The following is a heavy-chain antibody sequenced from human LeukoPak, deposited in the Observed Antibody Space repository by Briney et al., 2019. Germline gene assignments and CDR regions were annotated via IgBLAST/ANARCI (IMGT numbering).Heavy chain of an antibody. CDR3: AKGHYFDSNGYVYYFDS. Sequence: PGGSLRLSCAASRFTFRSYAMAWVRQAPGKGLEWVSAISGTGAVPYYADSVKGRFIISRDNSKNTLSLQMNSLRVDDTGLYYCAKGHYFDSNGYVYYFDSWGQGTLVTVSS. CDR1: RFTFRSYA. J-gene: IGHJ4*02. V-gene: IGHV3-23*01. CDR2: ISGTGAVP. D-gene: IGHD3-22*01.